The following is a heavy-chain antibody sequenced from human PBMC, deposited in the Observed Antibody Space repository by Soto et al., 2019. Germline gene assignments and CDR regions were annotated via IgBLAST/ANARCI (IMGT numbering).Heavy chain of an antibody. D-gene: IGHD2-15*01. J-gene: IGHJ5*02. Sequence: SETLSLTCTVSGGSVSSESHYWSWIRQTPGKGLEWIGSIYYSGSTYYNPSLKSRVTISVDTSKNQFSLKLSSVTAADTAVYYCARHPSYCSGGSCYPGNWFDPWGQGTLVTVSS. CDR3: ARHPSYCSGGSCYPGNWFDP. CDR2: IYYSGST. V-gene: IGHV4-39*01. CDR1: GGSVSSESHY.